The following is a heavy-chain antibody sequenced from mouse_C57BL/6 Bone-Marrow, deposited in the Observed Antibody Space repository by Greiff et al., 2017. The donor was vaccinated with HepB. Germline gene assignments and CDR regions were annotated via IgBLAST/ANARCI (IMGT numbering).Heavy chain of an antibody. J-gene: IGHJ1*03. D-gene: IGHD1-1*01. CDR2: IWSGGST. V-gene: IGHV2-4*01. CDR1: GFSLTSYG. Sequence: VQLVESGPGLVQPSQSLSITCTVSGFSLTSYGVHWVRQPPGKGLEWLGVIWSGGSTDYNAAFISRLSISKDNSKSQVFFKMNSLQADDTAIYYCAKNGSSYPRYFDVWGTGTTVTVSS. CDR3: AKNGSSYPRYFDV.